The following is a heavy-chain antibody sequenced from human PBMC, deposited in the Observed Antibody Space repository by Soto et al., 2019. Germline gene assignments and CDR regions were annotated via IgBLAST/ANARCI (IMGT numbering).Heavy chain of an antibody. V-gene: IGHV4-39*01. CDR3: ARHTSTAVYFDY. CDR1: GGSISSSSSY. Sequence: QLQLQESGPGLVKPSETLSLTCTVSGGSISSSSSYWGWIRQPPGKGLEWVGTTYFTGSTYQNPSLKSRVTMSVDTSKNQFSLKLTSVTAADTAVYYCARHTSTAVYFDYWGQGTLVTVSS. D-gene: IGHD2-2*01. CDR2: TYFTGST. J-gene: IGHJ4*02.